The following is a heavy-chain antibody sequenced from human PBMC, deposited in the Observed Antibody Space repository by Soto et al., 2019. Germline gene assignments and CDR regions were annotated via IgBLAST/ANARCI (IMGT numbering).Heavy chain of an antibody. D-gene: IGHD2-15*01. CDR1: SGSITNYY. J-gene: IGHJ2*01. CDR2: IHHSGST. V-gene: IGHV4-59*01. CDR3: ARAFAGFGAYWYFDL. Sequence: QVQLQESGPGLVKPSETLSLTCTVSSGSITNYYWTWIRQTPGKGLEWIGYIHHSGSTHYNPSLKSRVTMSVDTSENQFSLRLNSVTAADTALYYCARAFAGFGAYWYFDLWGRGTLVTVSS.